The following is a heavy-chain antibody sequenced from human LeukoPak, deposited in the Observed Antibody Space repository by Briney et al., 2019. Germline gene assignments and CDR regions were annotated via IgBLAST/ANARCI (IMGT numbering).Heavy chain of an antibody. V-gene: IGHV3-74*01. Sequence: GGSLRLSCAASGFTLSSYYLHWVRQPPGEGLVWVSQSSPDGTSATYADAVKGRFTISRDNPKNTLYLQMNSQRAEDTAVYYCARGCSSTKCPADYWGQGTLVTVSS. J-gene: IGHJ4*02. CDR3: ARGCSSTKCPADY. D-gene: IGHD2-2*01. CDR2: SSPDGTSA. CDR1: GFTLSSYY.